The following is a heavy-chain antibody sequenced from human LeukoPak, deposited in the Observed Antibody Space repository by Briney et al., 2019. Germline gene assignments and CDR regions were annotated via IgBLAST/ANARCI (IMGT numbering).Heavy chain of an antibody. J-gene: IGHJ4*03. CDR1: GYAFNSYY. Sequence: ASAKVSCKASGYAFNSYYIHWVRQAPGQGLEWMGIINPSGGSTSYAQRLQGRVTMTRDTSMYTLYMEVTSLRADDTAVYYCARGGYCGSTNCYLDFWGHGTVVTVSS. CDR2: INPSGGST. CDR3: ARGGYCGSTNCYLDF. D-gene: IGHD2-2*01. V-gene: IGHV1-46*02.